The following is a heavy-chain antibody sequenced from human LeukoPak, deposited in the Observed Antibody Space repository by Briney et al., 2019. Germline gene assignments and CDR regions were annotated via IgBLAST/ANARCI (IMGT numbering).Heavy chain of an antibody. CDR3: ARNNAGAFDI. D-gene: IGHD1/OR15-1a*01. CDR1: GGSIRSYY. CDR2: IYNSGIT. Sequence: PSETLSLTCTVSGGSIRSYYGSWIRQPAGEGLEWIGRIYNSGITNYNPSLKSRVTMSVDTSKNQFSLKLSSVTAADTAVYYCARNNAGAFDIWGQGTMVTVSS. V-gene: IGHV4-4*07. J-gene: IGHJ3*02.